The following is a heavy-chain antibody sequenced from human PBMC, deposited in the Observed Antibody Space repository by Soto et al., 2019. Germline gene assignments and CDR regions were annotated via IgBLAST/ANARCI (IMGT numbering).Heavy chain of an antibody. V-gene: IGHV1-2*04. J-gene: IGHJ6*02. CDR1: GYTFTGYY. Sequence: ASVKVSCEASGYTFTGYYMHWVRQAPGQGLEWMGWINPNSGGTNYAQKFQGWVTMTRDTSISTAYMELSRLRSDDTAVYYCARGPQYYYGMDVWGQGTTVTVSS. CDR3: ARGPQYYYGMDV. CDR2: INPNSGGT.